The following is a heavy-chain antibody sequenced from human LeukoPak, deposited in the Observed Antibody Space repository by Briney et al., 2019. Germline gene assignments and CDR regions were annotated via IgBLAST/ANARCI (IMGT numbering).Heavy chain of an antibody. D-gene: IGHD4-17*01. V-gene: IGHV4-4*02. Sequence: SETLSLTCAVSGASLSSTNWWSWVRQPPGKGLEWIGEIYQSGSTNYNPSLKSRVTISVDKSKNQFSLKLYSVTAADTAVYYCARGLMTTGRSNFDYWGQGTLVTVSS. CDR1: GASLSSTNW. CDR2: IYQSGST. CDR3: ARGLMTTGRSNFDY. J-gene: IGHJ4*02.